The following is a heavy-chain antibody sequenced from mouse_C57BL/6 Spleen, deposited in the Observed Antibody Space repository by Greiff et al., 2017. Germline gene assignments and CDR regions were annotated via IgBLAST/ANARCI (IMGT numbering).Heavy chain of an antibody. J-gene: IGHJ4*01. CDR3: TREGLQRDYAMDY. V-gene: IGHV1-15*01. CDR1: GYTFTDYE. CDR2: IDPETGGT. D-gene: IGHD1-1*01. Sequence: VQLQQSGAELVRPGASVTLSCKASGYTFTDYEMHWVKQTPVHGLEWIGAIDPETGGTAYNQKFKGKAILTADKSSSTAYMELRSLTSGDCAVYYCTREGLQRDYAMDYWGQGTSVTVSS.